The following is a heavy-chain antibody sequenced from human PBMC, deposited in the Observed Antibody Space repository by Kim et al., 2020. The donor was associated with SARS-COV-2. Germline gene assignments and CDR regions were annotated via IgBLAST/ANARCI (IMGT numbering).Heavy chain of an antibody. J-gene: IGHJ6*02. CDR3: TRDSGGSVAAAAGDGLDV. V-gene: IGHV3-49*03. Sequence: GGSLRLSCTASGFTFGDYAMSWFRQAPGKGLEWVGFIRSKAYGGTTEYAASVKGRFTISRDDSKSIAYLQMNSLKTEDTAVYYCTRDSGGSVAAAAGDGLDVWGQGTTVTVSS. CDR2: IRSKAYGGTT. CDR1: GFTFGDYA. D-gene: IGHD6-13*01.